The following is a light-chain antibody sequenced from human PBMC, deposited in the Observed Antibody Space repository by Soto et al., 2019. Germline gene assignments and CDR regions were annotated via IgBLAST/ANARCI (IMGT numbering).Light chain of an antibody. V-gene: IGLV2-8*01. J-gene: IGLJ2*01. Sequence: QSALTQPPSASGSPGQSVTISCTGTSSDVGGYDYVSWYHQHPGKAPKLLIYEVSMRPSGVPDRFSGSKSGNTASLTVSGLQAEDEADYYCTSYAGSNNVVFGGGTKLTVL. CDR3: TSYAGSNNVV. CDR1: SSDVGGYDY. CDR2: EVS.